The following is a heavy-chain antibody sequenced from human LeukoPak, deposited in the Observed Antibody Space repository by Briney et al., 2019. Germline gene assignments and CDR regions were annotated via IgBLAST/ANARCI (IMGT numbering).Heavy chain of an antibody. J-gene: IGHJ4*02. Sequence: PGGSLRLSCTASGFTFSDFGMHWVRQAPGKGLEWVAFIQYDGAKDYYAASVRGRFTVSRDNSKNTLYLQMNGLSADDSALYHCAKDQAGGWGQGTLVTVSS. CDR2: IQYDGAKD. CDR3: AKDQAGG. V-gene: IGHV3-30*02. CDR1: GFTFSDFG. D-gene: IGHD6-19*01.